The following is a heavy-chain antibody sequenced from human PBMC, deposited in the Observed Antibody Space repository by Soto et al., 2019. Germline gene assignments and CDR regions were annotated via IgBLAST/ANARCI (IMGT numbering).Heavy chain of an antibody. CDR1: GFTFSSYS. J-gene: IGHJ4*02. D-gene: IGHD3-16*01. V-gene: IGHV3-21*01. Sequence: EVQLVESGGGLVKPGGSLRLSCAASGFTFSSYSMNWVRQAPGKGLEWVSSISSSSSYIYYADSVKGRITISRDNAKNFLYLQMNRLGAEDTAGYYCARDSFGGGGYLCPLDYWGQGTLVTVSS. CDR2: ISSSSSYI. CDR3: ARDSFGGGGYLCPLDY.